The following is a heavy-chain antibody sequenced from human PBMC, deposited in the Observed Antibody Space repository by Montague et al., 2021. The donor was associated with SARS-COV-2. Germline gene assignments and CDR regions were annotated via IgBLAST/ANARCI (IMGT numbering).Heavy chain of an antibody. V-gene: IGHV4-30-2*01. CDR1: GASISNGGYT. CDR2: IYQSGTT. Sequence: ILSLTCAVSGASISNGGYTWSWIRRPPGKGLEWIGYIYQSGTTRYXXXLESRVTMSVDRSKNQFSLQLTSVIAADTAIYFCARSMIRGGLNWFDPWGQGTLVTVSS. J-gene: IGHJ5*02. D-gene: IGHD3-10*01. CDR3: ARSMIRGGLNWFDP.